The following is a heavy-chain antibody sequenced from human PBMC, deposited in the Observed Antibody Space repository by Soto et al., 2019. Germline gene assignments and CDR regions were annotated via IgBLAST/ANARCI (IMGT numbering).Heavy chain of an antibody. CDR2: IYYSGST. J-gene: IGHJ3*02. Sequence: QLQLQESGPGLVKPSETLSLTCTVSGGSISSSSYYWGWIRQPPGKGLEWIGSIYYSGSTYYNPSLKSRVTLSVDTSKNQFSLKLSAVTAADTAVYYCARQRKYCSGGSCYDDAFDIWGQGTMVTVSS. D-gene: IGHD2-15*01. CDR1: GGSISSSSYY. CDR3: ARQRKYCSGGSCYDDAFDI. V-gene: IGHV4-39*01.